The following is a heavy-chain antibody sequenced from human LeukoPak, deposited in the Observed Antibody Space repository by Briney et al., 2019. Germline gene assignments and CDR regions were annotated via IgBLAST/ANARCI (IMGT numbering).Heavy chain of an antibody. V-gene: IGHV4-34*01. CDR3: ARGGPDIVVVPAVHDY. CDR1: GGSFSGYY. J-gene: IGHJ4*02. CDR2: IDHSGST. D-gene: IGHD2-2*01. Sequence: SETLSLTCAVYGGSFSGYYWSWIRQPPGKGLEWIGEIDHSGSTNYNPSLKSRVTISVDTSKNQFSLKLSSVTAADTAVYYCARGGPDIVVVPAVHDYWGQGTLVTVSS.